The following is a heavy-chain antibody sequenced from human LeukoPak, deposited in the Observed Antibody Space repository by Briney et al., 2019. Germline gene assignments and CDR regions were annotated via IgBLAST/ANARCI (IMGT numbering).Heavy chain of an antibody. J-gene: IGHJ6*02. CDR2: ISAYNGNT. CDR3: AKVTKVPQWLAYYYGMDV. D-gene: IGHD6-19*01. Sequence: ASVKVSCKASGYXFTSYGISWVRQAPGQGLEWLGWISAYNGNTNYAQKLQGRVTMTTDTSTSTAYMELRSLRSDDTAVYYCAKVTKVPQWLAYYYGMDVWGQGTTVTVSS. CDR1: GYXFTSYG. V-gene: IGHV1-18*01.